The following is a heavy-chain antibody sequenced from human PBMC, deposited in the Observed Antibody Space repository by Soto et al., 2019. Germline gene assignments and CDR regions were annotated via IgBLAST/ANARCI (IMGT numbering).Heavy chain of an antibody. J-gene: IGHJ4*02. CDR3: AGYSGGSCYWRYFDY. V-gene: IGHV4-4*02. Sequence: QVQLQESDPGLVKPSGTLSLTCAVSSGAISSSNWWSWVRQPPGKGLEWIGEIYHSGSTNYNPSLKSRVTISVDKSKNQFSLKLSSVTAADTAVYYCAGYSGGSCYWRYFDYWGQGTLVTVSS. CDR1: SGAISSSNW. CDR2: IYHSGST. D-gene: IGHD2-15*01.